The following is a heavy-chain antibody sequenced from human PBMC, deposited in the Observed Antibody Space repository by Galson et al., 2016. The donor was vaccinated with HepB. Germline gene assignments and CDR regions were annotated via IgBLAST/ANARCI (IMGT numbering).Heavy chain of an antibody. Sequence: SVKVSCKASGYTFTGYYMHWVRQAPGQGLEWMGCINPNNDGTNYAQKFQGRVTMTRDTSISTAYMELSSLRSDDTAVYYCARDPSPPVVVPFYYFDYWGQGTPVTVSS. D-gene: IGHD2-15*01. CDR3: ARDPSPPVVVPFYYFDY. J-gene: IGHJ4*02. CDR2: INPNNDGT. V-gene: IGHV1-2*02. CDR1: GYTFTGYY.